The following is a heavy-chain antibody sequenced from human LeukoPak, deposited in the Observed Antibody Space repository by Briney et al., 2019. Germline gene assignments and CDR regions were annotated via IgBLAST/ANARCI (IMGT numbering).Heavy chain of an antibody. V-gene: IGHV4-34*01. CDR2: INHSGST. D-gene: IGHD1-26*01. J-gene: IGHJ6*02. Sequence: SETLSLTYAVYGGSFSGYYWSWIRQPPGKGLEWIGEINHSGSTNYNPSLKSRVTISVDTSKNQFSLKLSSVTAADTAVYYCARGGSGSYYSDYYYYGMDVWGQGTTVTVSS. CDR1: GGSFSGYY. CDR3: ARGGSGSYYSDYYYYGMDV.